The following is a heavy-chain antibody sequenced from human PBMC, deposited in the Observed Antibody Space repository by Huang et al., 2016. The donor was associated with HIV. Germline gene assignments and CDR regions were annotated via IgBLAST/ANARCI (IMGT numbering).Heavy chain of an antibody. CDR3: ARDGFGVGENSFDI. Sequence: EVQLVESGGGLVQPGGSLSLSWVASGFKFDSYSMVWVRQAPGKGLDWVSYISVSNTTIFYADSGRGRFTISKDNSKNSLYLQLNNLRAEDTAVYYCARDGFGVGENSFDIWGQGTLVTVSS. CDR1: GFKFDSYS. J-gene: IGHJ3*02. CDR2: ISVSNTTI. D-gene: IGHD3-16*01. V-gene: IGHV3-48*01.